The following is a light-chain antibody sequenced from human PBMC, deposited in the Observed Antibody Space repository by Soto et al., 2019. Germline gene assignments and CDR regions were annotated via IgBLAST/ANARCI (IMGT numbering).Light chain of an antibody. CDR1: QDISNY. CDR2: DAS. Sequence: DIQMTQSPSSLSASVGDRVTIACQASQDISNYLHWYQQKPGKAPKLLIYDASNLETGVPSRFSGSGSGTDSTFTISSLQPEHIATYYCQQYDNFPRAINFGQGTRLEIK. V-gene: IGKV1-33*01. CDR3: QQYDNFPRAIN. J-gene: IGKJ5*01.